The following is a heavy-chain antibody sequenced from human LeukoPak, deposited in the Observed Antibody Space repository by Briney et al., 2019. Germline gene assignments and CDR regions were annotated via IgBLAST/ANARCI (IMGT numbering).Heavy chain of an antibody. CDR2: ISPNTGDT. D-gene: IGHD2-2*01. J-gene: IGHJ4*02. CDR3: ARVVGQGTAMPSRDFFDY. CDR1: GYTFTGYC. V-gene: IGHV1-2*02. Sequence: ASVTVSCTAPGYTFTGYCLHWVRQAPGQGLEWMGWISPNTGDTNYAQKFQGRVTMTRDTSITTAYMELSSLRSDDTAMYYCARVVGQGTAMPSRDFFDYWGQGTLVIVSS.